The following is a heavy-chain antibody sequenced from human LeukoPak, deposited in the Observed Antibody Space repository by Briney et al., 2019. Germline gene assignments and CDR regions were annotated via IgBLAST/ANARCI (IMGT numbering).Heavy chain of an antibody. CDR2: ISYDGSNK. CDR1: GFTFSSYA. D-gene: IGHD3-22*01. CDR3: ARVGYYYDSSGFDY. Sequence: GGSLRLSCAASGFTFSSYAMHWVRQAPGKGLEWVAVISYDGSNKYYADSVKGRFTISRGNSKNTLYLQMNSLRAEDTAVYYCARVGYYYDSSGFDYWGQGTLVTVSS. V-gene: IGHV3-30-3*01. J-gene: IGHJ4*02.